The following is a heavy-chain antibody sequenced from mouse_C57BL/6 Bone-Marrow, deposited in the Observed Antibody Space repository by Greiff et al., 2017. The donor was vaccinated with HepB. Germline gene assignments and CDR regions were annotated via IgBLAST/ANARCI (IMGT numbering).Heavy chain of an antibody. CDR2: INPDSSTI. CDR1: GIDFSRYW. V-gene: IGHV4-1*01. J-gene: IGHJ3*01. D-gene: IGHD2-3*01. CDR3: ARLYDPDGFFAY. Sequence: EVKLMESGGGLVQPGGSLKLSCAASGIDFSRYWMSWVRRAPGKGLEWIGEINPDSSTINYAPSLKDKFIISRDNAKNTLDLQMSKVRSEDTALYYCARLYDPDGFFAYWGQGTLVTVSA.